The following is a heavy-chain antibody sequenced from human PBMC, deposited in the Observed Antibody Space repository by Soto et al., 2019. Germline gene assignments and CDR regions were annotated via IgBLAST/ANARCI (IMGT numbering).Heavy chain of an antibody. CDR1: GGSISSYY. CDR3: ARDSKRGYSGYDKLDY. CDR2: IYYGGST. V-gene: IGHV4-59*01. Sequence: QGQLQESGPGLVKPSETLSLTCTVSGGSISSYYWTWIRQPPGKGLEWIGYIYYGGSTNYNPSLKSRVTISVDTSKNQFALKLSSVTAADTAVYYCARDSKRGYSGYDKLDYWAQGTLVTV. D-gene: IGHD5-12*01. J-gene: IGHJ4*02.